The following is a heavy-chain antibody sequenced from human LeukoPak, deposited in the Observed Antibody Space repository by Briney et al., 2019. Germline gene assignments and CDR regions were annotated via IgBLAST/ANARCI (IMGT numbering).Heavy chain of an antibody. CDR2: INPNSGGT. D-gene: IGHD2-21*02. V-gene: IGHV1-2*02. Sequence: GASVKVSCKASGYTFTGYYMHWVRRAPGQGLEWMGWINPNSGGTNYAQKFQGRVTMTRDTSISTAYMELSRLRSDDTAVYYCAREPTQKHIVVVTALDYWGQGTLVTVSS. CDR3: AREPTQKHIVVVTALDY. CDR1: GYTFTGYY. J-gene: IGHJ4*02.